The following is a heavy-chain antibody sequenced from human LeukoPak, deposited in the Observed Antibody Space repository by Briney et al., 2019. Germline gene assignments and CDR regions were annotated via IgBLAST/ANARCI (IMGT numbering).Heavy chain of an antibody. J-gene: IGHJ5*02. Sequence: PSETLSLTCTVSGGSISSYYWSWIRQPPGKGLEWIGSIYHSGSTHYNPSLKSRVTISVDMSKNQVSLKLSSVTAADTAVYYCARVKGGYPNWFDPWGQGTLVTVSS. CDR1: GGSISSYY. V-gene: IGHV4-59*08. CDR3: ARVKGGYPNWFDP. D-gene: IGHD5-18*01. CDR2: IYHSGST.